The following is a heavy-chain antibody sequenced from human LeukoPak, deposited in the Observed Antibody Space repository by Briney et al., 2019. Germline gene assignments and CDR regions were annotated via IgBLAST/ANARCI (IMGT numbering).Heavy chain of an antibody. D-gene: IGHD4/OR15-4a*01. CDR1: GGSISSGGYY. Sequence: SETPSLTCTVSGGSISSGGYYWSWIRQHPGKGLEWIGYIYYSGITYYNPSLKSRVTISVSTSKYQFSLKLSSVTAADTAVYYCARVGTDYGASVNWFDPWGQGTLVTVSS. CDR2: IYYSGIT. V-gene: IGHV4-31*03. CDR3: ARVGTDYGASVNWFDP. J-gene: IGHJ5*02.